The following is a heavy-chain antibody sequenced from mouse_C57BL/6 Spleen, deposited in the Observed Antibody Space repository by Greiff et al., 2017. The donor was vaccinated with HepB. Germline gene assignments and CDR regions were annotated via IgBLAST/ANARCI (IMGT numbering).Heavy chain of an antibody. D-gene: IGHD1-1*02. CDR2: IRSKSSNYAT. CDR3: ERGGYYAMDY. CDR1: GFTFNTYA. V-gene: IGHV10-3*01. J-gene: IGHJ4*01. Sequence: EVQGVESGGGLVQPKGSLKLSCAASGFTFNTYAMHWVRQAPGKGLEWVARIRSKSSNYATYYADSVKDRFTISRDDSQSMLYLQKKNLKTEDTAMYYCERGGYYAMDYWGQGTSVTVSS.